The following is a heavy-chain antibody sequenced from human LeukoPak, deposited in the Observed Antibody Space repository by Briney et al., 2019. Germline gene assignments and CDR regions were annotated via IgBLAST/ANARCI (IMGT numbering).Heavy chain of an antibody. CDR1: GFTFSNYA. CDR2: ISGSGGTT. Sequence: SGGSLRLSCVASGFTFSNYAMTWVRQAPGKGLEWVSTISGSGGTTNYADSVKGRFTISRDSSKSTPYLQMNSLRAEDTAVYFCAKGGPQFFDYWGQESLVTVSS. CDR3: AKGGPQFFDY. D-gene: IGHD5-24*01. V-gene: IGHV3-23*01. J-gene: IGHJ4*02.